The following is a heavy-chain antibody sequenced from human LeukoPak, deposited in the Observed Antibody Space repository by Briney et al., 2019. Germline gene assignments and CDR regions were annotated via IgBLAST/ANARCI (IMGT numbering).Heavy chain of an antibody. CDR3: ARGSNTDY. CDR1: GFTFSSYS. V-gene: IGHV3-48*01. J-gene: IGHJ4*02. Sequence: GGSLRLSCAASGFTFSSYSMNWVRQAPGKGLEWVSYISSSSSTIYYADSVKGRFTISRDNAKNSLYLQMHSLRAEDTAVYYCARGSNTDYWGQGTLVTVSS. CDR2: ISSSSSTI.